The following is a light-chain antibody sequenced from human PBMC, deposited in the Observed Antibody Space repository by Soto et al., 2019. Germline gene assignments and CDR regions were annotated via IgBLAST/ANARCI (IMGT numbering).Light chain of an antibody. V-gene: IGKV3-20*01. CDR2: AIS. CDR1: QSVTGNY. Sequence: EIVLTQSPGTLSLSPGESAALSCRASQSVTGNYLVWYRQKPGQAPRLLMYAISSRAASIPDRFSGSGSGTDFTLTITRLEPEDSAVYYCQQHSISPWTFGQGTRVEV. J-gene: IGKJ1*01. CDR3: QQHSISPWT.